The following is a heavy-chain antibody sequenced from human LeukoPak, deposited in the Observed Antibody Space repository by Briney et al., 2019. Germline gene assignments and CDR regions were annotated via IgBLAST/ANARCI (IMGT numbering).Heavy chain of an antibody. D-gene: IGHD6-13*01. CDR1: GFTFSDYY. CDR3: ARAVHSSSSEWYYYYGMDV. Sequence: PGGSMRLSCAASGFTFSDYYMSWIRQAPGKGLEWVSYISSSSSYTNYADSVKGRFTISRDNAKNSLYLQMNSLIAEDTAVYYCARAVHSSSSEWYYYYGMDVWGKGTTVTVSS. J-gene: IGHJ6*04. CDR2: ISSSSSYT. V-gene: IGHV3-11*06.